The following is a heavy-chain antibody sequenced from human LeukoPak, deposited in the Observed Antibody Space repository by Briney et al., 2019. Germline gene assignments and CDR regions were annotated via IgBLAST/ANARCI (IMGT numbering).Heavy chain of an antibody. CDR2: LYTGGTT. CDR1: GLIVSANY. V-gene: IGHV3-53*01. CDR3: VRDDRGVVVFDY. J-gene: IGHJ4*02. Sequence: GGSLRLSCAASGLIVSANYMSWVRQAPGKGLEWVSVLYTGGTTYYAGSVRGRFTISRDDSKNTLYLQMSSLRAEDTAVYYCVRDDRGVVVFDYWGQGALVTVSS. D-gene: IGHD2-15*01.